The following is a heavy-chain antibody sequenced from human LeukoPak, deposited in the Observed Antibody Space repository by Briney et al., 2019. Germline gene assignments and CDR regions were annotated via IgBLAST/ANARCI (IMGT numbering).Heavy chain of an antibody. CDR3: ARHLWFGRHDY. J-gene: IGHJ4*02. CDR2: INHSGST. V-gene: IGHV4-34*01. D-gene: IGHD3-10*01. Sequence: SETLSLTCAVYGGSFSGYYWSWIRQPPGKGLEWIGEINHSGSTNYNPSLTSRVTISVDTSKNQFSLKLSSVTAADTAVYYCARHLWFGRHDYWGQGTLATVSS. CDR1: GGSFSGYY.